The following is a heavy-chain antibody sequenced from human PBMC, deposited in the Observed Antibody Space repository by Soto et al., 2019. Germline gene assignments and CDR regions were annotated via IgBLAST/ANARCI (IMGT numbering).Heavy chain of an antibody. Sequence: QITLKESGPPLVKPTQTLTLTCTFSGFSLSTSGVGVGWIRQPPGKALEWLALIYWDDDKRYSPSLKSRLTITKDTSKNQVVLTMTNMDPVDTATYYCAHSRMKYSSSWYGENWFDPWGQGTLVTVSS. J-gene: IGHJ5*02. D-gene: IGHD6-13*01. CDR2: IYWDDDK. CDR1: GFSLSTSGVG. CDR3: AHSRMKYSSSWYGENWFDP. V-gene: IGHV2-5*02.